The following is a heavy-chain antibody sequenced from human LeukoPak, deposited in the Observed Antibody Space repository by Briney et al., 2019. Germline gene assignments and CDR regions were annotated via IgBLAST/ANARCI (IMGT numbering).Heavy chain of an antibody. J-gene: IGHJ4*02. V-gene: IGHV1-8*01. CDR3: ARGLDFWSGYYFDY. D-gene: IGHD3-3*01. CDR2: MNPNSGNT. Sequence: GASVKVSCKASGYTFTSYDINWVRQATGQGLEWMGWMNPNSGNTGYAQKFQGRVTTTRNTSISTAYMELSSLRSEDTAVYYCARGLDFWSGYYFDYWGQGTLVTVSS. CDR1: GYTFTSYD.